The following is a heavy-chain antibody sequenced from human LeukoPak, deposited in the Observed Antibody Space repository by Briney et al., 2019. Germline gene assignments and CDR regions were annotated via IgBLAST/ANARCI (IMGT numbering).Heavy chain of an antibody. Sequence: GGSLRLSCAASGFTFSSYGMHWVRQAPGKGLEWVAVISYDGSNKYYADSVKGRFTISRDNSKNTLYLQMNSLRAEDTAVYYCAKTSAPSGGMYYWGQGTLVTVSS. CDR3: AKTSAPSGGMYY. CDR1: GFTFSSYG. CDR2: ISYDGSNK. D-gene: IGHD1-26*01. J-gene: IGHJ4*02. V-gene: IGHV3-30*18.